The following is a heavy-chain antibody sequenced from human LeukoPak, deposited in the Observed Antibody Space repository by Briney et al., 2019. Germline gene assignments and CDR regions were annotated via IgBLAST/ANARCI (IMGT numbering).Heavy chain of an antibody. CDR2: INPNSGGT. Sequence: GASVKVSCKASGYTFTGYYMHWVRQATGQGLEWMGWINPNSGGTNYAQKFQGRVTMTRDTYISTAFIELSRLRSDDTAVYYCARDRLRRRELTFDYWGQGTLVTVSS. CDR3: ARDRLRRRELTFDY. V-gene: IGHV1-2*02. J-gene: IGHJ4*02. CDR1: GYTFTGYY. D-gene: IGHD1-26*01.